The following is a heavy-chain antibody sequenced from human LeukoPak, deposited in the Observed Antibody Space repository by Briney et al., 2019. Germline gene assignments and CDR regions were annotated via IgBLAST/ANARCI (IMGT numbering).Heavy chain of an antibody. CDR1: GFTFSSYS. CDR3: AGNYDSSGYYYVY. J-gene: IGHJ4*02. Sequence: GGSLRLSCAASGFTFSSYSMNWVRQAPGKGLEWVSSISSSSSYIYYADSVKGRFTISRDNAKNSLYLQMNSLRAEDTAVYYCAGNYDSSGYYYVYWGQGTLVTVSS. V-gene: IGHV3-21*01. D-gene: IGHD3-22*01. CDR2: ISSSSSYI.